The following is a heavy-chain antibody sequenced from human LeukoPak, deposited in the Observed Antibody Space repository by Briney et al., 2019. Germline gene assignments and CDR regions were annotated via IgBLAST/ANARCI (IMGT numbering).Heavy chain of an antibody. J-gene: IGHJ4*02. Sequence: GGSLRLSCAASGFTFSSYSMNWVRQAPGKGLEWVSYISRRSSTIYYADSVKGRFTISRDNAKNSLYLQINSLRAEDTAVYYCARVGLYSRGWSTFDYWGQGTLVTVSS. CDR3: ARVGLYSRGWSTFDY. V-gene: IGHV3-48*01. CDR1: GFTFSSYS. D-gene: IGHD6-19*01. CDR2: ISRRSSTI.